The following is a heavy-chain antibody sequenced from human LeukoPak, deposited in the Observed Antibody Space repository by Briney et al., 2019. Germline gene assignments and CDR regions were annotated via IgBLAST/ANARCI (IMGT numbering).Heavy chain of an antibody. CDR2: IYYSGST. CDR3: ARAITMVRGTPFDI. J-gene: IGHJ3*02. D-gene: IGHD3-10*01. V-gene: IGHV4-59*01. Sequence: SETLSLTCTVSGGSISSYYWSWIRQPPGKGLEGIGYIYYSGSTNYNPSLKSRVTISVDTSKNQFSLKLSSVTAADTAVYYCARAITMVRGTPFDIWGQGTMVTVSS. CDR1: GGSISSYY.